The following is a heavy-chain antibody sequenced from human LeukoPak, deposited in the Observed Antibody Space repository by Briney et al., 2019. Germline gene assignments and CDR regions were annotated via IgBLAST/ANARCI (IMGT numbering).Heavy chain of an antibody. J-gene: IGHJ4*02. CDR2: ISSSGSTI. CDR1: GFTFSSYE. Sequence: PGGSLRLSCAASGFTFSSYEMNWVRQAPGKGLEWVSYISSSGSTIYHADSVKGRFTISRDNAKNSLYLQMSSLRAEDTAVYYCARDFGILRDYYDRSGLMRYLDYWGQGTLVTVSS. D-gene: IGHD3-22*01. V-gene: IGHV3-48*03. CDR3: ARDFGILRDYYDRSGLMRYLDY.